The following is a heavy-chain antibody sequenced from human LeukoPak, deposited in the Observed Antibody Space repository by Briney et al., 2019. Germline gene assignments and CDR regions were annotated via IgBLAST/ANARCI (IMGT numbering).Heavy chain of an antibody. J-gene: IGHJ3*02. D-gene: IGHD3-10*01. V-gene: IGHV3-21*01. CDR1: GFTFSSYS. Sequence: GGSLRPSCAASGFTFSSYSMNWVRQAPGKGLEWVSSISGSSSYIYYADSVKGRFTISRDNAKNSPYLQMNSLRAEDTAVYYCARVRQPGGAFDIWGQGTMVTVSS. CDR3: ARVRQPGGAFDI. CDR2: ISGSSSYI.